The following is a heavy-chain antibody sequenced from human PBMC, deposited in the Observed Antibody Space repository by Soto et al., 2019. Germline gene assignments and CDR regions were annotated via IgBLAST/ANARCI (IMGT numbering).Heavy chain of an antibody. Sequence: GGTLRLSCAASGFSFSTYGMNWVGQAPGKGLEWISYISSTSDTIFFADSVKGRFAISRDNAKNSLYLQMNRLSDEDTAVYYCARERRSYFFDYWGQGTLVTVSS. CDR1: GFSFSTYG. CDR3: ARERRSYFFDY. CDR2: ISSTSDTI. V-gene: IGHV3-48*02. J-gene: IGHJ4*02.